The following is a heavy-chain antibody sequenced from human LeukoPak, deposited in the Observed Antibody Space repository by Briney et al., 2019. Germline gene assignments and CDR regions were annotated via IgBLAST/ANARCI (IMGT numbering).Heavy chain of an antibody. CDR1: GYTFTDYY. J-gene: IGHJ3*02. CDR2: ISAYNGNT. D-gene: IGHD6-6*01. Sequence: GASVKVSCKTSGYTFTDYYIHWVRQAPGQGLEWMGWISAYNGNTNYAQKLQGRVTMTTDTSTSTAYMELRSLRSDDTAVYYCARERYSSSFGTDPHAFDIWGQGTMVTVSS. CDR3: ARERYSSSFGTDPHAFDI. V-gene: IGHV1-18*04.